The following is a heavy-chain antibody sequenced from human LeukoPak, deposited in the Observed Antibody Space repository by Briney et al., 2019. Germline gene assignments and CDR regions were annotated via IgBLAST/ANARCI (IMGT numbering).Heavy chain of an antibody. Sequence: SETLSLTCAVNGGPFSGYYWSWIRQPPGKGLEWIGEINHRGSTNYNPCLKSRVTISVDTSKNQFSLKLSSVTAADTAVYYCARVAAVACTLAYYYGMDVWGQGTTVTVSS. CDR2: INHRGST. V-gene: IGHV4-34*01. CDR1: GGPFSGYY. CDR3: ARVAAVACTLAYYYGMDV. J-gene: IGHJ6*02. D-gene: IGHD6-19*01.